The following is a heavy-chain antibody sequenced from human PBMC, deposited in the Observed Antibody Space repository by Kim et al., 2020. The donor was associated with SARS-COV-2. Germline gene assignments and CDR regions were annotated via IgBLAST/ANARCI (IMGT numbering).Heavy chain of an antibody. Sequence: SETLSLTCTVSGGSISSSSYYWGWIRQPPGKGLEWIGSIYYSGSTYYNPSLKSRVTISVDTSKNQFSLKLSSVTAADTAVYYCARDRRWELLGWFDPWGQGTLVTVSS. CDR1: GGSISSSSYY. J-gene: IGHJ5*02. V-gene: IGHV4-39*07. D-gene: IGHD1-26*01. CDR3: ARDRRWELLGWFDP. CDR2: IYYSGST.